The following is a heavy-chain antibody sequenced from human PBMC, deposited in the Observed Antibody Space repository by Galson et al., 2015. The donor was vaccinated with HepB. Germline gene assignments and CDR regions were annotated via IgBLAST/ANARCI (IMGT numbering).Heavy chain of an antibody. V-gene: IGHV3-7*01. D-gene: IGHD3-22*01. CDR2: IKQDGSEK. Sequence: SLRLSCAASGLTFSSYWMSWVRQAPGKGLEWVANIKQDGSEKYYVDSVKGRFTISRDNAKNSLYLQMNSLRAEDTAVYYCARDRLGYYDSTRFDLWGRGTLVTVSS. CDR1: GLTFSSYW. CDR3: ARDRLGYYDSTRFDL. J-gene: IGHJ2*01.